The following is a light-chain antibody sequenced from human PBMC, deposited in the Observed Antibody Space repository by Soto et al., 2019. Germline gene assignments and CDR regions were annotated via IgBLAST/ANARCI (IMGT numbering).Light chain of an antibody. Sequence: EIVLTQSPYTLSLCPLDRATLSYRASPGVNANYLAWYQQRPGQAPSLLIFDISRRATGVPDRFSGSGSGTDFTLTINGVEPEDFAVYYCQQYGTARFSFGQGTKVDIK. J-gene: IGKJ2*03. V-gene: IGKV3-20*01. CDR1: PGVNANY. CDR2: DIS. CDR3: QQYGTARFS.